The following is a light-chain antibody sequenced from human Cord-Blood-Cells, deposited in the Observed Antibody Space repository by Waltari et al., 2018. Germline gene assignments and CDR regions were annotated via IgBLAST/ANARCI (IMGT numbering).Light chain of an antibody. Sequence: QSALTQPASVSGSPGQSITISCTGTSSDVGGYNYVSWYQQHPGKAPKLMIYDVSNRPSGVSNRFSGSKSDNAGFLASSGLQAEDEADYYCSSYTSSGAWVFGGGTKLAVL. J-gene: IGLJ3*02. CDR1: SSDVGGYNY. CDR3: SSYTSSGAWV. V-gene: IGLV2-14*03. CDR2: DVS.